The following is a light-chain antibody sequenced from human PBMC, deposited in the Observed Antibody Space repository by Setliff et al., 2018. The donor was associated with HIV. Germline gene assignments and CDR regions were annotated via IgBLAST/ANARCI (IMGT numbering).Light chain of an antibody. CDR2: DTS. CDR3: QQRSNWLLT. Sequence: EIVLTQSPATLSLSPGDRATLSCRASHLVTNSLAWYQHKPGQAPRLLIYDTSNRATGVPARFSGSGSGTDFTLTISSLQPEDSAVYYCQQRSNWLLTFGGGTKMDIK. J-gene: IGKJ4*01. V-gene: IGKV3-11*01. CDR1: HLVTNS.